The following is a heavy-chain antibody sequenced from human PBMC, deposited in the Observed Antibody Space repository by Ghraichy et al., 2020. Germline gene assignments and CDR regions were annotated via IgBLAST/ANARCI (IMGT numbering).Heavy chain of an antibody. D-gene: IGHD3-10*01. Sequence: GESLNISCAASGFTFSSYSMNWVRQAPGKGLEWVSYISSSSSTIYYADSVKGRFTISRDNAKNSLYLQMNSLRDEDTAVYYCATGVSYYGSGSYYNWFDPWGQVTLVTVSS. J-gene: IGHJ5*02. V-gene: IGHV3-48*02. CDR1: GFTFSSYS. CDR2: ISSSSSTI. CDR3: ATGVSYYGSGSYYNWFDP.